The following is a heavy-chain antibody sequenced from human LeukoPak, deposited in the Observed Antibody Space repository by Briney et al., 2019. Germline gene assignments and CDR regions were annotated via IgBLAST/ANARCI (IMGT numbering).Heavy chain of an antibody. D-gene: IGHD3-16*01. J-gene: IGHJ3*02. CDR1: GYTFTSYG. Sequence: ASVKVSCKASGYTFTSYGISWVRQAPGQGLEWMGWISAYNGNTNYAQKLQGRVTMTTDTSTSTAYMELRSLRSDDTAVYYCARDYDYVWGSPGSAFDIWGQVTMVTVSS. V-gene: IGHV1-18*01. CDR2: ISAYNGNT. CDR3: ARDYDYVWGSPGSAFDI.